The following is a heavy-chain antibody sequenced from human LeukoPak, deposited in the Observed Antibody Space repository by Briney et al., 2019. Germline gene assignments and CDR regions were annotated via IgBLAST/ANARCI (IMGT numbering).Heavy chain of an antibody. Sequence: ASVKVSCKASGYTFTSYGISWVRQAPGQGREWMGWISAYNGNTNYAQKLQGRVTMTTDTSTSTAYMELRSLRSDDTAVYYCARSSYYYGSGSPAVDYWGQGTLVTVSP. D-gene: IGHD3-10*01. V-gene: IGHV1-18*01. J-gene: IGHJ4*02. CDR1: GYTFTSYG. CDR3: ARSSYYYGSGSPAVDY. CDR2: ISAYNGNT.